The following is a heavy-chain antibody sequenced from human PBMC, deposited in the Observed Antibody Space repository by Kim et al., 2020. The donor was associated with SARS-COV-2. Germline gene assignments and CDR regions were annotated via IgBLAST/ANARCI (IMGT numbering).Heavy chain of an antibody. Sequence: YPDYVRARFTNSRDNAKNTLYLPMNSLRAEDTAVYSCTTTGTTGPYYFDFWGQGSLVTVSS. V-gene: IGHV3-74*01. D-gene: IGHD1-7*01. CDR3: TTTGTTGPYYFDF. J-gene: IGHJ4*02.